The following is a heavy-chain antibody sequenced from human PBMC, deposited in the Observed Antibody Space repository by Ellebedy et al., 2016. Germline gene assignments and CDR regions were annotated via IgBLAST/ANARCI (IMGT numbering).Heavy chain of an antibody. J-gene: IGHJ4*02. CDR2: IKARSQRI. CDR3: ARSVDGHFDY. Sequence: GGSLRLSCAASGFNFDPYSFNWIRQAPGKGLEWVSYIKARSQRIYYSDSVKGRFIISRDDAKNSVYMQMNSLRSEDTAMYYCARSVDGHFDYWGQGTLVTVSS. D-gene: IGHD6-19*01. CDR1: GFNFDPYS. V-gene: IGHV3-48*04.